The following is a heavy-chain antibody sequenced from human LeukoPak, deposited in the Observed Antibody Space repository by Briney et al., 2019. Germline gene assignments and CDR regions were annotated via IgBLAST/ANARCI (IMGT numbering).Heavy chain of an antibody. J-gene: IGHJ4*02. Sequence: KPSETLSLTCAVYGGSFSGYYWSWIRQPPGKGLEWIGEINHSGSTNYNPSLKSRVTISVDTSKNQFSLKLSSVTAADTAVYYCARKVPGLRRPFDYWGQGTLVTASS. D-gene: IGHD5-12*01. V-gene: IGHV4-34*01. CDR1: GGSFSGYY. CDR2: INHSGST. CDR3: ARKVPGLRRPFDY.